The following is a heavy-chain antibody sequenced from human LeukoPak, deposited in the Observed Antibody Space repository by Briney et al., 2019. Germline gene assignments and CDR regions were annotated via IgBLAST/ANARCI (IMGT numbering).Heavy chain of an antibody. V-gene: IGHV4-61*05. CDR3: ARHGGYGNLGYYYGMDV. D-gene: IGHD5-18*01. CDR2: IYYSGST. Sequence: NPSETLSLTCTVSGGSVSSSSHYWGWIRQTPGKGLEWIGYIYYSGSTNYNPSLKSRVTISVDTSKNQFSLKLSSVTAADTAVYYRARHGGYGNLGYYYGMDVWGQGTTVTVSS. CDR1: GGSVSSSSHY. J-gene: IGHJ6*02.